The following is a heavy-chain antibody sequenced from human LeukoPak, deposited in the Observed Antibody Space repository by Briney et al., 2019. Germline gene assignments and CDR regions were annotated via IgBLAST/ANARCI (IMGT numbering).Heavy chain of an antibody. CDR2: INPNSGDT. D-gene: IGHD2-15*01. CDR1: GYTFTGYY. J-gene: IGHJ5*02. CDR3: ARDGDPRYSAPYNWFDP. Sequence: ASVKVSCKASGYTFTGYYMHWVRQAPGQGLEWMGWINPNSGDTNYAQKFQGRVTMTRDTSISTAYMELSRLRSDDTAVYYCARDGDPRYSAPYNWFDPWGQGTLVTVSS. V-gene: IGHV1-2*02.